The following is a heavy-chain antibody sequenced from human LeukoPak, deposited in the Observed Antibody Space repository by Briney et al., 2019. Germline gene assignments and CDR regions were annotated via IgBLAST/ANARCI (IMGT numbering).Heavy chain of an antibody. Sequence: GASVKVSCKASGYTFTGYYMHWVRQAPGQGLEWMGWINPNSGGTNYAQKFQGRVTMTRDTSISTAYMELGRLRSDDTAVYYCAREATVTTYHGLTDYWGQGTLVTVSS. CDR1: GYTFTGYY. V-gene: IGHV1-2*02. D-gene: IGHD4-17*01. J-gene: IGHJ4*02. CDR2: INPNSGGT. CDR3: AREATVTTYHGLTDY.